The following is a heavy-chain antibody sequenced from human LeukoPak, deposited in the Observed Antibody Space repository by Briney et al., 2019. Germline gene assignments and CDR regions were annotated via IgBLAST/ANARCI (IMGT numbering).Heavy chain of an antibody. CDR1: GYTFTGYY. V-gene: IGHV1-2*02. Sequence: ASVKVSCKASGYTFTGYYMHWVRQAPGQGLEWMGWINPNSGGTNYAQKFQGRVTMTRDTSISTAYMELSRLRSDGTAVYYCARASTYTIFGVVIPRQDAFDIWGQGTMVTVSS. J-gene: IGHJ3*02. CDR2: INPNSGGT. D-gene: IGHD3-3*01. CDR3: ARASTYTIFGVVIPRQDAFDI.